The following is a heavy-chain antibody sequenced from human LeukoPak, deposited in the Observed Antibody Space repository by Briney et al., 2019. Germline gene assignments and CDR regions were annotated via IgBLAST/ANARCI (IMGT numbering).Heavy chain of an antibody. V-gene: IGHV4-30-2*01. D-gene: IGHD5-18*01. CDR2: IYHSGST. CDR3: AREFGINTPMAHAFDI. CDR1: GGSISSGGYS. J-gene: IGHJ3*02. Sequence: KPSQTLSLTCAVSGGSISSGGYSWSWIRQPPGKGLEWIGYIYHSGSTNYNPSLESRVTISVDKSKNQFSLRLNSVTAADTAVYYCAREFGINTPMAHAFDIWGQGTMVTVSS.